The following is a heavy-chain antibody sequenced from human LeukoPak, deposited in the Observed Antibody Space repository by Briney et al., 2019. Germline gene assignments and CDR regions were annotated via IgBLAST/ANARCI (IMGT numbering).Heavy chain of an antibody. J-gene: IGHJ4*02. V-gene: IGHV4-39*01. CDR2: IYYRGST. D-gene: IGHD1-7*01. CDR1: GGSISSSSYY. Sequence: SETLSLTCTVSGGSISSSSYYWGWIRQPPGKGLEWIGSIYYRGSTSYNPSLKSRVTISVDTSKNQFSLKLNSVTAADTAVYYCARETNWNSPIDYWGQGTLVTVSS. CDR3: ARETNWNSPIDY.